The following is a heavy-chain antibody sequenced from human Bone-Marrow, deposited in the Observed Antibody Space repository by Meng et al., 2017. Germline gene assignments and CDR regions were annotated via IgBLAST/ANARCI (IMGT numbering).Heavy chain of an antibody. Sequence: ASVKVSCKASGYTFTGYYMHWVRQAPGQGLEWMGWINPNSGGTNYAQKFQGRVTMTRDTSISTAYMELSRLRSDDTAVYYCARARLQSNNWGIDYWVQGTLVTVSS. D-gene: IGHD5-24*01. CDR1: GYTFTGYY. CDR3: ARARLQSNNWGIDY. J-gene: IGHJ4*02. CDR2: INPNSGGT. V-gene: IGHV1-2*02.